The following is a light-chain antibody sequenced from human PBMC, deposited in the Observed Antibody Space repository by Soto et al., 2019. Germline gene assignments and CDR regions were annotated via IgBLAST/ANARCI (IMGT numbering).Light chain of an antibody. CDR3: QHYYTYPWT. V-gene: IGKV1-8*01. Sequence: ALRMTQSPSSLSASTGDRVTITCRASQDISDYLVWYQQKPGKAPKVLIHAASTLQGGVSSRFSGSRSGTDFTLTINSLQSEDFATYYRQHYYTYPWTFGQGTKVEV. J-gene: IGKJ1*01. CDR1: QDISDY. CDR2: AAS.